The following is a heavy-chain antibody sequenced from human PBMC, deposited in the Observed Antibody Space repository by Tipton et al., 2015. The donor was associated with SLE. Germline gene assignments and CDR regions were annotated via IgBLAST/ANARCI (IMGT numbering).Heavy chain of an antibody. D-gene: IGHD4/OR15-4a*01. CDR3: ASSKCSAWYCAL. V-gene: IGHV4-59*11. Sequence: TLSLTCTVSGGSISSHYWSWIRQRPGKGLEWIGYIYYSGSTNYNPSLKSRVTISVDTSTNQFSLKLSSVTAADPAVYYCASSKCSAWYCALWGRGSLVTGSS. J-gene: IGHJ2*01. CDR1: GGSISSHY. CDR2: IYYSGST.